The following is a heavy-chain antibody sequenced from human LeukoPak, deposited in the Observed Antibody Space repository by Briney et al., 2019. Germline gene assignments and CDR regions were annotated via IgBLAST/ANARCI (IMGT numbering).Heavy chain of an antibody. J-gene: IGHJ3*01. V-gene: IGHV4-61*02. D-gene: IGHD3-22*01. CDR3: ATLRGDYYDSRAYDL. CDR1: GAAISSGTYY. CDR2: IFTSGNT. Sequence: SQTLSLTCNVSGAAISSGTYYWSWIRQPAGKGLEWIGRIFTSGNTDYNPSLKSRVFISIETSKNRFSLTLNSVTAADTAVYYCATLRGDYYDSRAYDLWGQGTMDTVSS.